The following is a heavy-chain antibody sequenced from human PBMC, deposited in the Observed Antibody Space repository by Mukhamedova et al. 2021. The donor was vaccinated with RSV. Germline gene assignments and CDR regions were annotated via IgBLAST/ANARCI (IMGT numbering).Heavy chain of an antibody. CDR3: AAKGISSWSDDY. Sequence: VRQAPGQGLEWMGWISAYNGNTNYAQKLQGRVTMTTDTSTSTAYMELRSLRSDDTAVYYCAAKGISSWSDDYWGQGTLVTVSS. CDR2: ISAYNGNT. D-gene: IGHD6-13*01. J-gene: IGHJ4*02. V-gene: IGHV1-18*01.